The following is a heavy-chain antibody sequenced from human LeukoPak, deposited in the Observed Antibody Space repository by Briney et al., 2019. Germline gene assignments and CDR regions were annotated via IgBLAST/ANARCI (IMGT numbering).Heavy chain of an antibody. D-gene: IGHD2-2*01. CDR2: IIGSGGTT. J-gene: IGHJ5*02. CDR1: GLTFSSYA. V-gene: IGHV3-23*01. Sequence: PGGSLRLSCAASGLTFSSYAMSWVRQAPGKGLEWVSAIIGSGGTTYYADSVKGRFTVSRDNSKNTLYLQMNSLRVEDTAVYYCAKLTRGYCSSTACPNWFDPWGQGTLVTVSS. CDR3: AKLTRGYCSSTACPNWFDP.